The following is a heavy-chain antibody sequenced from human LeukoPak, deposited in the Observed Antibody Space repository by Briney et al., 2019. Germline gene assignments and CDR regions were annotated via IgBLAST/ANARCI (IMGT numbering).Heavy chain of an antibody. V-gene: IGHV3-23*01. CDR1: GFTFSSYA. CDR2: ISGSGGST. CDR3: AKPLIVVVPAAPFDY. D-gene: IGHD2-2*01. Sequence: PGRSLRLSCAASGFTFSSYAMSWVRQAPGKGLEWVSAISGSGGSTYYADSVKGRFTISRDNSKNTLYLQMNSLRAEDTAVYYCAKPLIVVVPAAPFDYWGQGALVTVSS. J-gene: IGHJ4*02.